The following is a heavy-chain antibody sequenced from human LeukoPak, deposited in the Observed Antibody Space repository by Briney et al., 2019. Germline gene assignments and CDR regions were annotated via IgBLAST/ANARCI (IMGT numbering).Heavy chain of an antibody. J-gene: IGHJ4*02. CDR1: GFTFSSNY. CDR3: ARDQPSYSFDY. CDR2: IYSGGST. V-gene: IGHV3-66*01. Sequence: GSLRLSCAASGFTFSSNYMSWVRQARGKGLEGVPVIYSGGSTYYADSVKGRFTISRDNSKNTLYLQMNSLRAEDTAVYYCARDQPSYSFDYWGQGTLVTVSS.